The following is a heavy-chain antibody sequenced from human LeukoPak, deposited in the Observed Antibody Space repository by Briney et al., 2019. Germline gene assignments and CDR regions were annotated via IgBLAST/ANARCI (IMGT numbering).Heavy chain of an antibody. CDR2: ISYDGSNK. V-gene: IGHV3-30*18. CDR1: GFTFSSYG. Sequence: GGSLRLSCAASGFTFSSYGMHWVRQAPGKGLEWVAVISYDGSNKYYADSVKGRFTISRDNSKNTLYLQMNSLRAEDTAVYYCAKPMGYSGWSAFDIWGQGTMVTVSS. J-gene: IGHJ3*02. CDR3: AKPMGYSGWSAFDI. D-gene: IGHD1-26*01.